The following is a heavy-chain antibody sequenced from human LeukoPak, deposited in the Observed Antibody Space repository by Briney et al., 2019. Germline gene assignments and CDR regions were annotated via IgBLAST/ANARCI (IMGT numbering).Heavy chain of an antibody. CDR1: GGSLSGYY. D-gene: IGHD2/OR15-2a*01. CDR2: INHSGST. J-gene: IGHJ5*02. CDR3: AREVKVPNWFDP. Sequence: PSETLSLTCAVYGGSLSGYYWSWIRQPPGKGLEWIGEINHSGSTNYNPSLKSRVTISVDTSKNQFSLKLSSVTAADTAVCYCAREVKVPNWFDPWGQGTLVTVSS. V-gene: IGHV4-34*01.